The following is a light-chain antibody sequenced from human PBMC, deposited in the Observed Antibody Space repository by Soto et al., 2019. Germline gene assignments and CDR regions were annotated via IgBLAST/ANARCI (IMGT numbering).Light chain of an antibody. CDR3: QQYHIFLT. V-gene: IGKV1-5*03. CDR2: RTS. Sequence: DIQMTQSPSTLSASVGGRVTITCRASQNIGAALAWYQQKPGKAPSLLIYRTSSLESGVPSRFSGSGSGTDFTLAISGLQPDDFATYYCQQYHIFLTFGQGTKVDIK. CDR1: QNIGAA. J-gene: IGKJ2*01.